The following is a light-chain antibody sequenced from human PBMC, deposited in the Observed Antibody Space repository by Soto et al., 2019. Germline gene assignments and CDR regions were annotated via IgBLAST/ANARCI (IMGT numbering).Light chain of an antibody. CDR1: SSGVGGYNY. CDR2: EVS. V-gene: IGLV2-14*01. Sequence: QSVLTQPASVSGSPGQSITISCTGTSSGVGGYNYVSWYQQHPGKAPKLMIYEVSNRPSGVSNRFSGSKSGNTASMTISGLQAEEEADYYCSSYTTTNNYVFGTGTKVTVL. J-gene: IGLJ1*01. CDR3: SSYTTTNNYV.